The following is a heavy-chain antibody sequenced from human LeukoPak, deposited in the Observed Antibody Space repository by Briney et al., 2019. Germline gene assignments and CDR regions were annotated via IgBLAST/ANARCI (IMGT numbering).Heavy chain of an antibody. D-gene: IGHD5-12*01. CDR3: ARDLSGYDSRSFDY. V-gene: IGHV1-69*13. Sequence: SVKVCCKASGGTFSSYAISWVRQAPGQGLEWMGGIIPIFGTANYAQKFQGRVTITADESTSTAYMELSSLRSEDTAVYYCARDLSGYDSRSFDYWGQGTLVTVSS. CDR1: GGTFSSYA. CDR2: IIPIFGTA. J-gene: IGHJ4*02.